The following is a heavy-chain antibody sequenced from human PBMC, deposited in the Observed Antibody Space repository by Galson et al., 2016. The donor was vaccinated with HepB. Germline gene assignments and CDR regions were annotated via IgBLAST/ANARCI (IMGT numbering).Heavy chain of an antibody. J-gene: IGHJ4*02. V-gene: IGHV3-21*06. CDR1: GFNFNTFT. CDR2: ISGGSQHI. Sequence: SLRLSCAASGFNFNTFTMHWVRQAPGKGLEWVSSISGGSQHIYYADSVNGRFAISRDNAANSVFLEMNSLRVDDSGVYFCARQVAGLSDWGQGSLVIVSS. CDR3: ARQVAGLSD. D-gene: IGHD6-19*01.